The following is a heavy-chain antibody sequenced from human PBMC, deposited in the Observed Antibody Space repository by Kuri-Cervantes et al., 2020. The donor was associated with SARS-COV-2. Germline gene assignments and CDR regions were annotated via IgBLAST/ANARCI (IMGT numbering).Heavy chain of an antibody. CDR2: IYYNGGT. D-gene: IGHD1-26*01. CDR3: ARDQRRYRANDAPYDF. V-gene: IGHV4-61*01. Sequence: SETLSLTCTVTGDSVNSINYYWTWIRQPPGKGLEWIGYIYYNGGTNYNPSLKSRVTISIDTSKNQLSLKLTSVTAADTAVYYCARDQRRYRANDAPYDFWGQGTLVTVSS. J-gene: IGHJ4*02. CDR1: GDSVNSINYY.